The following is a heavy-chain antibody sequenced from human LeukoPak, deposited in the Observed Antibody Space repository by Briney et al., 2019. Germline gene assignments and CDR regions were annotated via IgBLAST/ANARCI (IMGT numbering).Heavy chain of an antibody. CDR2: ISGGGGNT. D-gene: IGHD2-15*01. Sequence: GGSLRLSCAASKFAFSSYAMSWVRQAPGKGLEWVSAISGGGGNTYYADSVQGRFTISRDNSKSTLCLQMNSLRAEDTAVYYCAKQLGYCSDGSCYFPYWGQGTLVTVSS. CDR1: KFAFSSYA. J-gene: IGHJ4*02. CDR3: AKQLGYCSDGSCYFPY. V-gene: IGHV3-23*01.